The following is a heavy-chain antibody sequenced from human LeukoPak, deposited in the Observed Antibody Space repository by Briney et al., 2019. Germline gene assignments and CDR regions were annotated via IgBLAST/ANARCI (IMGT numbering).Heavy chain of an antibody. D-gene: IGHD2-2*01. Sequence: SVKVSCKASGGTFSSYAISWVRQAPGQGLEWMGGIIPIFGTANYAQKFQGRVTITADESTSTAYMELSSLRSEDTAVYYCARGCSSTSCLQGNWFDPWGQGTLVTVSS. V-gene: IGHV1-69*13. J-gene: IGHJ5*02. CDR1: GGTFSSYA. CDR3: ARGCSSTSCLQGNWFDP. CDR2: IIPIFGTA.